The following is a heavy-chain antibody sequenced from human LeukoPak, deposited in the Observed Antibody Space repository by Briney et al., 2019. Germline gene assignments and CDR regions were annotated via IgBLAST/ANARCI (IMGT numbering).Heavy chain of an antibody. CDR2: IFSEVSS. D-gene: IGHD6-19*01. V-gene: IGHV3-53*01. CDR1: GFTVSSNY. Sequence: GGSLSLSCAASGFTVSSNYISWVRQAPGKGLEWVSVIFSEVSSRYTDSVKGRFSISIDISKNTLYLQMNSLRAEDTAMYYCARKTPSGGWNIAYCGQRTPVTVSS. J-gene: IGHJ6*01. CDR3: ARKTPSGGWNIAY.